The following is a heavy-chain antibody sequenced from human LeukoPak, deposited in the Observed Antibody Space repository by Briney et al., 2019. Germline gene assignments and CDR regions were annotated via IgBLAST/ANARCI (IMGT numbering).Heavy chain of an antibody. CDR3: ARDSAGDYPLDY. Sequence: ASVKVSCKVSGYTLTELSMHWVRQAPGKGLEWMGGFDPEDGETIYAQKFQGRVTMTEDTSTDTAYMELSSLRSEDTAVYYCARDSAGDYPLDYWGQGTLVTVSS. V-gene: IGHV1-24*01. CDR1: GYTLTELS. D-gene: IGHD4-17*01. J-gene: IGHJ4*02. CDR2: FDPEDGET.